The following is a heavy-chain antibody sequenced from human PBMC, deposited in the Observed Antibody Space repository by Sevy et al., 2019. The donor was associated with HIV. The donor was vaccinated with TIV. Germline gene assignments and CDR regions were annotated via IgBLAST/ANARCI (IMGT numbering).Heavy chain of an antibody. V-gene: IGHV4-61*10. CDR3: ARHPITLLRGVLYGMDV. Sequence: SETLSLTCTVSGGSVSISTYYWTWIRQPAGKGLEWIGHIYASGSTNYNPYLKSRVTMSVDTSKNQFSLKLSSVTAADTAVYYCARHPITLLRGVLYGMDVWGQGTTVTVSS. CDR1: GGSVSISTYY. J-gene: IGHJ6*02. CDR2: IYASGST. D-gene: IGHD3-10*01.